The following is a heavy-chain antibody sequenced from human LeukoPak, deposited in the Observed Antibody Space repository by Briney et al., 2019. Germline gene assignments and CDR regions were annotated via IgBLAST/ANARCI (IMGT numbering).Heavy chain of an antibody. J-gene: IGHJ5*02. CDR3: ARDRCSSTSCYNVNWFDP. CDR2: IIPIFGTA. Sequence: ASVKVSCKASGGTFSSYAISWVRQAPGQGLEWMGGIIPIFGTANYAQKFQGRVTITTDESTSTAYMGLSSLRSEDTAVYYCARDRCSSTSCYNVNWFDPWGQGTLVTVSS. CDR1: GGTFSSYA. V-gene: IGHV1-69*05. D-gene: IGHD2-2*02.